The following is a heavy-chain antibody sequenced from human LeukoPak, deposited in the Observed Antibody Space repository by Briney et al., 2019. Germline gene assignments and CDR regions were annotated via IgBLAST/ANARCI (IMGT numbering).Heavy chain of an antibody. J-gene: IGHJ4*02. V-gene: IGHV1-2*02. CDR3: ARDFHGTNIVARQDRDY. CDR2: INPNSGGT. CDR1: GYTFTGYY. Sequence: ASVKVSCKASGYTFTGYYMHWVRQAPGQGLEWMGWINPNSGGTNYAQKFQGRVTMTRDTSISTAYMELSRLRSDDTAVYYSARDFHGTNIVARQDRDYWGQGTLVTVSS. D-gene: IGHD5-12*01.